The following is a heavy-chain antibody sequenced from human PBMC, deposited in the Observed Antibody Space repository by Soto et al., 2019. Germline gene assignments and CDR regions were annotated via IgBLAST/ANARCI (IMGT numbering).Heavy chain of an antibody. J-gene: IGHJ3*02. CDR1: GGSISSYY. CDR3: AGRWDDYYGSGSYYAAYAAFDI. D-gene: IGHD3-10*01. CDR2: IYTSGST. Sequence: PSETLSLTCTVSGGSISSYYWSWIRQPAGKGLEWIGRIYTSGSTNYNPSLKSRVTMSVDTSKNQFSLKLSSVTAADTAVYYCAGRWDDYYGSGSYYAAYAAFDIWGQGKMVTVSS. V-gene: IGHV4-4*07.